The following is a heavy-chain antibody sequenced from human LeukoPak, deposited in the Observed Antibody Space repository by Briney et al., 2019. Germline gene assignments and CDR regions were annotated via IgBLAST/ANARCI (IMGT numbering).Heavy chain of an antibody. CDR3: AKDHGYTSSWLFNWFDP. D-gene: IGHD6-13*01. CDR2: ISYDGSNK. V-gene: IGHV3-30*18. Sequence: GRSPRLSCAASGFSFSIYGMHWVRQAPGKGLEWVAVISYDGSNKYYADSVKGRFTISRDDSMNTVYLQMNSLRTEDTAVYYCAKDHGYTSSWLFNWFDPWGQGTLVTVSS. CDR1: GFSFSIYG. J-gene: IGHJ5*02.